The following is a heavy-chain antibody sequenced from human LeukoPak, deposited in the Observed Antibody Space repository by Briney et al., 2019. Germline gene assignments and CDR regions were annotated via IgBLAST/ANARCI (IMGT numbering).Heavy chain of an antibody. V-gene: IGHV4-61*02. CDR1: GGSISSGSYY. J-gene: IGHJ3*02. CDR3: ARHSSSWPNDAFDI. D-gene: IGHD6-13*01. Sequence: SQTLSLTCTVSGGSISSGSYYWSWIRQPAGKGLEWIGRIYTSGSTNYNPPLKSRVTISVDTSKNQFSLKLSSVTAADTAVYYCARHSSSWPNDAFDIWGQGTMVTVSS. CDR2: IYTSGST.